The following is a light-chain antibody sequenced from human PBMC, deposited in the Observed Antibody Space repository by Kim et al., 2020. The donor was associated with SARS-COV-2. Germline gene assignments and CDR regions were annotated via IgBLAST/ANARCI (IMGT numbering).Light chain of an antibody. J-gene: IGKJ4*01. CDR1: QGVRNS. Sequence: ASRGDRATITCRASQGVRNSLAWFQQKPGKAPKRLIDGASSLPSGVPSRFSGSGSGTEFTLTISSLQPEDFATYYCQQHNSYPLTFGGGTKVDIK. V-gene: IGKV1-17*03. CDR2: GAS. CDR3: QQHNSYPLT.